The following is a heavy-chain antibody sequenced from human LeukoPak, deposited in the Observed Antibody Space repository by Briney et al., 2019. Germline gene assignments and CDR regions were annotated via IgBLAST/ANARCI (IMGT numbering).Heavy chain of an antibody. V-gene: IGHV3-48*04. J-gene: IGHJ4*02. CDR3: ASGVGATRRFDY. CDR1: GFTFSSYS. D-gene: IGHD1-26*01. Sequence: PGGSLRLFCAASGFTFSSYSMSWIRQAPGKGLEWVSYISSSGSTIYYADSVKGRFTISRDNAKNSLYLQMNSLRAEDTAVYYCASGVGATRRFDYWGQGTLVTVSS. CDR2: ISSSGSTI.